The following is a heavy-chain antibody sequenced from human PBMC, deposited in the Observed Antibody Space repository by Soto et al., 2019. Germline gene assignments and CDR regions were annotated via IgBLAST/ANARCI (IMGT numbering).Heavy chain of an antibody. CDR1: GFTFSSYG. V-gene: IGHV3-30*18. CDR2: ISYDGSNE. D-gene: IGHD6-19*01. CDR3: AKGVAVLGTYFQH. J-gene: IGHJ1*01. Sequence: QVQLVESGGGVVQPGRSLRLSCAASGFTFSSYGMHWVRQAPGKGLEWVAVISYDGSNEYYGDSVKGRFTISRDNSKNTLYLQMNSLRAEDTATYYCAKGVAVLGTYFQHWGQGTLVTVSS.